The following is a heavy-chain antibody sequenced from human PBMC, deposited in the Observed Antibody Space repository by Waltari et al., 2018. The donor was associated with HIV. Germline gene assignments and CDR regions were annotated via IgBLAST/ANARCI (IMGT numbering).Heavy chain of an antibody. J-gene: IGHJ4*02. CDR3: ARSQHSEYYYDSSDYTYCFDY. D-gene: IGHD3-22*01. Sequence: EVQLVESGGGLVQPGGSLRLSCAASGITFSSYEMNWVRPAPGKGLEWVSYISSSGSTIYYADSVKGRFTISRDNAKNSLYLQMNSLRAEDTAVYYCARSQHSEYYYDSSDYTYCFDYWGQGTLVTVSS. CDR1: GITFSSYE. V-gene: IGHV3-48*03. CDR2: ISSSGSTI.